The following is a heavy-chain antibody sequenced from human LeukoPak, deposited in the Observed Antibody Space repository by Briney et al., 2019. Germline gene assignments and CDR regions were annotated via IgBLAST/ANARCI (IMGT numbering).Heavy chain of an antibody. D-gene: IGHD4-23*01. CDR2: ISSSSSTI. J-gene: IGHJ4*02. Sequence: GGSLRLSCAASGFTFSSYSMNWVRQAPGKGLEWVSYISSSSSTIYYADSVKGRFTISRDNAKNSLYLQMNSLRAEDTAVYYCASGALLRWNHYWGQGTLVTVSS. CDR1: GFTFSSYS. V-gene: IGHV3-48*04. CDR3: ASGALLRWNHY.